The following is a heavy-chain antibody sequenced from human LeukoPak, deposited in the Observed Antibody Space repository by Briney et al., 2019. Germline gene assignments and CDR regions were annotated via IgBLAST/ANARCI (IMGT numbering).Heavy chain of an antibody. V-gene: IGHV4-59*08. Sequence: PSETLSLTCTVSGGSISSYYWSWIRQPPGKGLEWIGYIYYSGSTNYNPSLKSRVTISVDTSKNQFSLKLSSVTAADTAVYYCARRGAYDFWSGYYSAYYYGMDVWGQGTTVTVSS. J-gene: IGHJ6*02. CDR2: IYYSGST. CDR1: GGSISSYY. D-gene: IGHD3-3*01. CDR3: ARRGAYDFWSGYYSAYYYGMDV.